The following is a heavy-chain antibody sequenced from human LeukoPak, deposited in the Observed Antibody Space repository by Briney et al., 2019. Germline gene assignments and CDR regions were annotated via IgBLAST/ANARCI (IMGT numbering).Heavy chain of an antibody. V-gene: IGHV3-53*01. J-gene: IGHJ4*02. Sequence: WGSLRLSCAASGFTVSGNDMSWVRQAPGKGLEWVSVIYSGGSTYYADSVKGRFTISRDNSKNTLYLQMNSLRAEDTAVYYCARGVVGATYTYYFDYWGQGTLVTVSS. CDR3: ARGVVGATYTYYFDY. CDR1: GFTVSGND. D-gene: IGHD1-26*01. CDR2: IYSGGST.